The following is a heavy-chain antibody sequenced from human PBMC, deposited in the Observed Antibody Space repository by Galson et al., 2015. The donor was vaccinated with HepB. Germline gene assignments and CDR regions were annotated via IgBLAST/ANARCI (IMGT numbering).Heavy chain of an antibody. CDR3: AMRPLPAYYFDY. V-gene: IGHV1-18*04. CDR2: ISAYNGNT. D-gene: IGHD6-25*01. CDR1: GYTFTSYG. J-gene: IGHJ4*02. Sequence: SVKVSCKASGYTFTSYGISWVRQAPGQGLEWMGWISAYNGNTNYAQKLQGRVTMTTDTSTSTAYMELRSLRSDDTAVYYCAMRPLPAYYFDYWGQGTLVTVSS.